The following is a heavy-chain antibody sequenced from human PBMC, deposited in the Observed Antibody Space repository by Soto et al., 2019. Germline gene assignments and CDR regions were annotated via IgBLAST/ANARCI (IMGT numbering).Heavy chain of an antibody. J-gene: IGHJ6*02. D-gene: IGHD3-3*01. V-gene: IGHV5-10-1*01. CDR3: ARGGVGNSHYYGMDV. CDR1: GYSFTSYW. CDR2: IDPSDSYT. Sequence: PGESLKISCKGSGYSFTSYWISWVRQMPGKGLEWMGRIDPSDSYTNYSPSFQGHVTISADKSISTAYLQWSSLKASDTAMYYCARGGVGNSHYYGMDVWGQGTPVTVSS.